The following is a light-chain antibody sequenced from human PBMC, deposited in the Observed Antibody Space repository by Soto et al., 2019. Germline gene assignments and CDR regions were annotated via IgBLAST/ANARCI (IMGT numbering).Light chain of an antibody. J-gene: IGLJ1*01. V-gene: IGLV2-14*01. Sequence: QSALTQPASVSGSPGQSITISCTGTSSDVGRYNYVSWYQQYPGKAPKLMIYEISNRPSGVSIRFSGSKSGNTASLTISGLQAEDEADYYCTSYTSSNTHVFGGGTKVTVL. CDR2: EIS. CDR3: TSYTSSNTHV. CDR1: SSDVGRYNY.